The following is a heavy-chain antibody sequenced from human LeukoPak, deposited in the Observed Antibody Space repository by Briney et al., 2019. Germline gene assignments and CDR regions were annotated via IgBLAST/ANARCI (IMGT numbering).Heavy chain of an antibody. CDR2: IYTSGST. Sequence: PSQTLSLTCTVSGGSLSSGSYYWSWTRQPAGKGLEGIGRIYTSGSTHYNPSLKSRVTTSVDTSKNQFCLKLSSVTAADTAVYCCARGIVVVVAAKTDYYYYYYMDVWGKGTTVTVSS. J-gene: IGHJ6*03. V-gene: IGHV4-61*02. CDR3: ARGIVVVVAAKTDYYYYYYMDV. D-gene: IGHD2-15*01. CDR1: GGSLSSGSYY.